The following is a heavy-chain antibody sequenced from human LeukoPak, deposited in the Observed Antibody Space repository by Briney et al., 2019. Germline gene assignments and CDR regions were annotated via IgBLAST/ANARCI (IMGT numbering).Heavy chain of an antibody. Sequence: PSETLSLTCTVSGDSVSSHFWNWIRQTPGRGLEWIGYVSYTGGTKHNPSLKSRVTMSVDTSKNQFSLKLNSVTAADTAVYYCARELHPPYYFDYWGQGTLVTVSS. V-gene: IGHV4-59*02. J-gene: IGHJ4*02. CDR2: VSYTGGT. CDR3: ARELHPPYYFDY. D-gene: IGHD4-11*01. CDR1: GDSVSSHF.